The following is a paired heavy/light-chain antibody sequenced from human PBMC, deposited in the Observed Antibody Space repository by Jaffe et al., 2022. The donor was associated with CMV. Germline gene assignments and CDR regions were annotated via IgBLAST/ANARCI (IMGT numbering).Heavy chain of an antibody. D-gene: IGHD1-7*01. CDR2: IIPKTGDT. CDR3: ARVVVVPPSQRTTQNWFDP. V-gene: IGHV1-2*07. J-gene: IGHJ5*02. CDR1: GYTFTDHS. Sequence: QVLLVQSGAEVKKPGASVKISCQAFGYTFTDHSIYWLRQAPGQGLEYVGWIIPKTGDTSEAPHFQGRITMTGDTTVNTVYMELDSLTSDDTAVYYCARVVVVPPSQRTTQNWFDPWGQGTLLTVSS.
Light chain of an antibody. J-gene: IGKJ1*01. CDR1: QAIDDY. CDR3: QQSKAMPRT. Sequence: DIQLTQSPSSLGASVGDRVIITCRASQAIDDYLNWYQQKQGKAPRLLVYAASNLQSGVPSRFSGSGSGTDFILTINSLQVEDFATYYCQQSKAMPRTFGQGTRVDFK. CDR2: AAS. V-gene: IGKV1-39*01.